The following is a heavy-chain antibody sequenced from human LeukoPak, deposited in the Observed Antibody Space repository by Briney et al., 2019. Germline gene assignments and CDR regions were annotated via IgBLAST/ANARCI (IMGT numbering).Heavy chain of an antibody. Sequence: GGSLRLSCAASGLTVSSSYMSWVRQAPGKGLEWVSIIYIGDNPHHADSVKGRFTISRHNSKNTLYLQMNNLRAEDAAVYYCAAAGYSSGWYGDYYYGMDVWGQGTTVTVSS. CDR1: GLTVSSSY. J-gene: IGHJ6*02. CDR3: AAAGYSSGWYGDYYYGMDV. V-gene: IGHV3-53*04. CDR2: IYIGDNP. D-gene: IGHD6-19*01.